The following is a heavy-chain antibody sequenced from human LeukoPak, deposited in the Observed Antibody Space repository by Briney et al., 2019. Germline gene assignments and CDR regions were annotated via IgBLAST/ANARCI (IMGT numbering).Heavy chain of an antibody. CDR2: ITSSGDSI. V-gene: IGHV3-11*01. D-gene: IGHD1-1*01. Sequence: GGSLRLSCVGSGFIFGYFYMNWIRQAPGKGLEWISFITSSGDSIYYADSVKGRFTVFRDNAKNSLYLQMNSLRAEDTAVYFCARDPEYSDKWGQGTLVSVSS. J-gene: IGHJ4*02. CDR1: GFIFGYFY. CDR3: ARDPEYSDK.